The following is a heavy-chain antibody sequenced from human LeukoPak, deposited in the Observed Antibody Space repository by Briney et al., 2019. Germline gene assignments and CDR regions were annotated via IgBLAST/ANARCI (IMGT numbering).Heavy chain of an antibody. CDR3: AKGKRDSSGYYPTDY. J-gene: IGHJ4*02. CDR1: GFTFSSYA. Sequence: GSLRLSCAASGFTFSSYAMSWVRQAPGKGLEWVSAISGSGGSTYYEDSVKGRFTISRDNSKNTLYLQMNSLRAEDTAVYYCAKGKRDSSGYYPTDYWGQGTLSPSPQ. D-gene: IGHD3-22*01. CDR2: ISGSGGST. V-gene: IGHV3-23*01.